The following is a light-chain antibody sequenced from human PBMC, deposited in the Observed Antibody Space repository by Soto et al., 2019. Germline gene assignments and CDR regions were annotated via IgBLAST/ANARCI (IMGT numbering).Light chain of an antibody. V-gene: IGKV1-27*01. CDR1: QGIGNS. J-gene: IGKJ3*01. CDR3: QKYNSAPLT. CDR2: AAS. Sequence: DIQMTQSPSSLSASVGDRVTITCRASQGIGNSLAWYRQRPGKAPELLIYAASTLQSGVPFRFSGSGSGTDFTPTISGLQSEDVATYYCQKYNSAPLTFGPGTKVDVK.